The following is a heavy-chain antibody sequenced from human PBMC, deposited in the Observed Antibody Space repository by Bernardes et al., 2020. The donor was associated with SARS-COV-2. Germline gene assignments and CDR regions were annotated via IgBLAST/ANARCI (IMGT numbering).Heavy chain of an antibody. D-gene: IGHD1-1*01. CDR3: ARLPVVESNLDY. J-gene: IGHJ4*02. Sequence: SETLSLTCTVSGASILSSSYYWGWIRQPPGKELEWIGSFHYRGGIYYNPSLKSRVTISVDTSKNQFSLKLTSVTAADTAEYYCARLPVVESNLDYWGQGTLVT. V-gene: IGHV4-39*01. CDR1: GASILSSSYY. CDR2: FHYRGGI.